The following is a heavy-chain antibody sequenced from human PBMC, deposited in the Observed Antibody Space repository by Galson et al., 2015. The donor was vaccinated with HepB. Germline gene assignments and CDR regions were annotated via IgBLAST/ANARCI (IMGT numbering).Heavy chain of an antibody. CDR2: IVVGSGNT. CDR1: GFTFTSSA. CDR3: AAGLWPRPYFDY. Sequence: SVKVSCKASGFTFTSSAVQWVRQARGQRLEWIGWIVVGSGNTNYAQKFQERVTITRDMFTSTAYMELSSLRSEDTAVYYCAAGLWPRPYFDYWGQGTLVTVSS. V-gene: IGHV1-58*01. D-gene: IGHD4/OR15-4a*01. J-gene: IGHJ4*02.